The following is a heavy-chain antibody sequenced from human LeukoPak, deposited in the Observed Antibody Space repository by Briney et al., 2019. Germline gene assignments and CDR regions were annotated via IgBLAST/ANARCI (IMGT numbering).Heavy chain of an antibody. Sequence: GGSLRLSCAASGFTFSSYGMHWVRQAPGKGLEWVAVIWYDGSNKYYADSVKGRFTISRDNSKNTLYLQMNSLRAEDTAVYYCARGSWYQYYFDYWGQGTLVTVSS. J-gene: IGHJ4*02. CDR1: GFTFSSYG. D-gene: IGHD6-13*01. CDR3: ARGSWYQYYFDY. CDR2: IWYDGSNK. V-gene: IGHV3-33*01.